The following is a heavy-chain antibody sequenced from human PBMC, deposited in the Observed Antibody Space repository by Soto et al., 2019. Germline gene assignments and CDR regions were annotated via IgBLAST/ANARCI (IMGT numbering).Heavy chain of an antibody. CDR1: GYSFTSYW. D-gene: IGHD2-15*01. Sequence: PGKSLKISCKGSGYSFTSYWITWVRQTPGKGLEWMGRIDPGDSNTHYSPSFQGHVTFSADTSITTAYLQWSSLKASDTAMYYCLRGGGYEYYFGMDVWGQGTTVTVSS. CDR3: LRGGGYEYYFGMDV. CDR2: IDPGDSNT. J-gene: IGHJ6*02. V-gene: IGHV5-10-1*01.